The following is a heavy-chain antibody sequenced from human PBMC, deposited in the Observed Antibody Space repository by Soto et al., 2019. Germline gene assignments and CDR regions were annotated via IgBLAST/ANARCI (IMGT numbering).Heavy chain of an antibody. CDR2: ISGSGGST. J-gene: IGHJ6*02. D-gene: IGHD4-17*01. CDR1: GFTFSSYA. CDR3: AKADTVTKGYYYYGMDV. Sequence: GGSLRLACAASGFTFSSYAMSWVRQAPGQGLEWVSAISGSGGSTYYADSVKGRFTISRDNSKNTLYLQMNSLRAEDTAVYYCAKADTVTKGYYYYGMDVWGQGTTVTVSS. V-gene: IGHV3-23*01.